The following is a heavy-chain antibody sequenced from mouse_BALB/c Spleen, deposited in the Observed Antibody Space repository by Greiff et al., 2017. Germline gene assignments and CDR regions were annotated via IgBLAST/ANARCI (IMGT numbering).Heavy chain of an antibody. CDR1: GFTFSSFG. D-gene: IGHD2-1*01. CDR2: ISSGSSTI. CDR3: ARSGGNSYFDY. Sequence: EVMLVESGGGLVQPGGSRKLSCAASGFTFSSFGMHWVRQAPEKGLEWVAYISSGSSTIYYADTVKGRFTISRDNPKNTLFLQMTSLRSEDTAMYYCARSGGNSYFDYWGQGTTLTVSS. V-gene: IGHV5-17*02. J-gene: IGHJ2*01.